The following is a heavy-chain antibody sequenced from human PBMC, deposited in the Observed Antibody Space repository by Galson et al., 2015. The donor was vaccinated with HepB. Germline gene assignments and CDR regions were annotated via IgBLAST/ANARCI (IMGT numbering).Heavy chain of an antibody. Sequence: SVKVSCKASGYTFTSYGISWVRQAPGQGLEWMGWISPDNGNRNYAQKFQGRVTMTTDTSTSAAYMEVTSLIPDDTAVYYCARLFYDFWDGYRFFDHWGQGTLVAVSS. D-gene: IGHD3-3*01. CDR3: ARLFYDFWDGYRFFDH. J-gene: IGHJ4*02. CDR2: ISPDNGNR. V-gene: IGHV1-18*01. CDR1: GYTFTSYG.